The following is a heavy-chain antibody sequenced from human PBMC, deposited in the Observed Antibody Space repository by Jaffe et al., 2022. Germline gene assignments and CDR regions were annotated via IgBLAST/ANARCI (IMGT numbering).Heavy chain of an antibody. CDR3: VRSVGQRPGIAAAGTLFDY. J-gene: IGHJ4*02. V-gene: IGHV5-51*03. D-gene: IGHD6-13*01. CDR1: GYSFTSYW. Sequence: EVQLVQSGAEVKKPGESLKISCKGSGYSFTSYWIGWVRQMPGKGLEWMGIIYPGDSDTRYSPSFQGQVTISADKSISTAYLQWSSLKASDTAMYYCVRSVGQRPGIAAAGTLFDYWGQGTLVTVSS. CDR2: IYPGDSDT.